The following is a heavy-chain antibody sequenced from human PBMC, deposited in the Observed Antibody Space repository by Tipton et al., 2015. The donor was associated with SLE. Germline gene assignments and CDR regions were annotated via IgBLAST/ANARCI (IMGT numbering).Heavy chain of an antibody. V-gene: IGHV4-59*11. D-gene: IGHD7-27*01. Sequence: TLSLTCTVSGGSISSHYWSWIRQPPGKGLEWIGYIYYSGSTNYNPPLKSRVTISVDTSKNQFSLKLSSVTAADTAVYYCASDRLPGDHDAFDIWGQGTMVTVSS. CDR3: ASDRLPGDHDAFDI. CDR1: GGSISSHY. J-gene: IGHJ3*02. CDR2: IYYSGST.